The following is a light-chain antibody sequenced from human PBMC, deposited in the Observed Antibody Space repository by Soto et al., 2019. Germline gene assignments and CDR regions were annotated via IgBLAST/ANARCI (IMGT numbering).Light chain of an antibody. CDR2: GAS. Sequence: EIVLTQSPGTLSLSPGERATLSCRASQSVSSRYLAWYQQKPGQAPRQLIYGASSRATGIPDRFSGSGSGTDFTLTITRLEPEDFAVYYWQHYRTSFGGGTRVEIK. J-gene: IGKJ4*01. CDR1: QSVSSRY. CDR3: QHYRTS. V-gene: IGKV3-20*01.